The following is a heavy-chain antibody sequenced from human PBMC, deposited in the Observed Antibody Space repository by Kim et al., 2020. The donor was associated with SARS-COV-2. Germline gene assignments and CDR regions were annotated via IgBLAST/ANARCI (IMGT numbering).Heavy chain of an antibody. Sequence: SETLSLTCAVYGGSFSGYYWSWIHQPPGKGLEWIGEINHSGSTNYNPSLKSRVTISVDTSKNQFSLKLSSVTAADTAVYYCARGVTFRYSGSYFGSRRAFDIWGQGTMVTVSS. J-gene: IGHJ3*02. CDR1: GGSFSGYY. CDR3: ARGVTFRYSGSYFGSRRAFDI. D-gene: IGHD1-26*01. CDR2: INHSGST. V-gene: IGHV4-34*01.